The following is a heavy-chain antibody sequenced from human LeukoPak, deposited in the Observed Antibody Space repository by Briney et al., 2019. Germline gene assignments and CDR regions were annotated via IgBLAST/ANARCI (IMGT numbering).Heavy chain of an antibody. J-gene: IGHJ4*02. CDR3: ARSTLGIEFDY. CDR2: ISAYNDNA. D-gene: IGHD7-27*01. V-gene: IGHV1-18*01. CDR1: GYSFTNYG. Sequence: AAVKVSCKASGYSFTNYGISWVRQAPGQGLEWMGWISAYNDNAHYAQGLEGRVTMTSETSTRTAYMELRSLRSDDTAVYYCARSTLGIEFDYWGQGSLVTVSS.